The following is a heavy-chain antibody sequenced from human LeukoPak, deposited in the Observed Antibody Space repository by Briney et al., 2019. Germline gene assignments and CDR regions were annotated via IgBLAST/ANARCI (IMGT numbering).Heavy chain of an antibody. D-gene: IGHD3-22*01. CDR2: IYYSGST. CDR1: GGSISSSSYY. J-gene: IGHJ4*02. CDR3: ARSLEGYYDSSGYYKYYFDY. Sequence: SETLSLTCTVSGGSISSSSYYWGWIRQPPGKGLEWIGTIYYSGSTYYNPSLKSRVTISVDTSKNQFSLKLSSVTAADTAVYYCARSLEGYYDSSGYYKYYFDYWGQGTLVTVSS. V-gene: IGHV4-39*01.